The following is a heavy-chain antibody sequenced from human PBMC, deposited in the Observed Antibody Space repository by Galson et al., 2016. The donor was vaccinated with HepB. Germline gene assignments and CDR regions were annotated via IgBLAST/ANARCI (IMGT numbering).Heavy chain of an antibody. D-gene: IGHD5-18*01. J-gene: IGHJ4*02. CDR2: IVVGSGNT. CDR3: SAGLTWIQLWLRDDY. Sequence: SVKVSCKASGFTFSRSAVQWVRQARGQRLEWIGWIVVGSGNTNYAQKFQERVTITRDLSTRTAYLELSSLRSEDTAIYYCSAGLTWIQLWLRDDYWGQGTLVTVSS. V-gene: IGHV1-58*01. CDR1: GFTFSRSA.